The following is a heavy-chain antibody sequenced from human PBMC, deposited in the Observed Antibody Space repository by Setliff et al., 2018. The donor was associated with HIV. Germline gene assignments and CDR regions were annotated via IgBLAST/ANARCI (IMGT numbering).Heavy chain of an antibody. CDR3: GLPDY. J-gene: IGHJ4*02. Sequence: GASVKVSCKASGYTFTGYYMHWVRQAPGQGLEWMGVINPTGGSTRNTQKFQGRVAMTRDTSTSTVYYCARDYYDSSGYIFFPGLPDYWGQGTLVTVSS. V-gene: IGHV1-46*01. CDR1: GYTFTGYY. D-gene: IGHD3-22*01. CDR2: INPTGGST.